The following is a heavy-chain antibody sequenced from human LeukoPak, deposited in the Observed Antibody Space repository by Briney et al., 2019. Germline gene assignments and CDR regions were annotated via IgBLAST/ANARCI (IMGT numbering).Heavy chain of an antibody. CDR1: GFTFTKYW. CDR3: ARGLDCRSTSCYLDN. V-gene: IGHV3-7*01. Sequence: GGSLRLSCAASGFTFTKYWMTWVRRAPGKGLEWVANIKQDGSEKFYVDSVKGRFTTSRDNAKNSLDLQINSLGAEDTAVYYCARGLDCRSTSCYLDNWGQGTLVTVSS. CDR2: IKQDGSEK. D-gene: IGHD2-2*01. J-gene: IGHJ4*02.